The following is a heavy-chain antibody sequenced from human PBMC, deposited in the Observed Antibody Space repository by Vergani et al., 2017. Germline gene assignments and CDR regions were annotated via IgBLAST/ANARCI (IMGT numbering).Heavy chain of an antibody. D-gene: IGHD5-24*01. J-gene: IGHJ4*02. CDR3: ARQIDGSFDY. CDR2: IYYSGCT. CDR1: GGSISSYY. V-gene: IGHV4-59*08. Sequence: QVQLQESGPGLVKPSETLSLTCTVSGGSISSYYWSWIRQPPGKGLEWIGYIYYSGCTNYNPALKSRVTIPVDTSKNQFSLKLSSVTAADTAVYYCARQIDGSFDYWGQGTLVTVSS.